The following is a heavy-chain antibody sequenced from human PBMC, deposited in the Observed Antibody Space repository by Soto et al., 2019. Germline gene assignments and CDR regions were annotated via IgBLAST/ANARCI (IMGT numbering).Heavy chain of an antibody. V-gene: IGHV4-4*02. CDR2: IYHSGST. Sequence: SETLSLTCAVSGGSISSSSWWSFFGQPPGKGLEWIGEIYHSGSTNYNPSLKSRVTISVDKSKNQFSLKLSSVTAADTAVYYCARGGRDSGSYLRDAFDIWGQGTMVTVSS. J-gene: IGHJ3*02. CDR3: ARGGRDSGSYLRDAFDI. CDR1: GGSISSSSW. D-gene: IGHD1-26*01.